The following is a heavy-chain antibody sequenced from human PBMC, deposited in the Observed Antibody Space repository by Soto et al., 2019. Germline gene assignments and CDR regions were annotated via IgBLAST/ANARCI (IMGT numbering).Heavy chain of an antibody. J-gene: IGHJ4*02. CDR2: IYPVNSNN. V-gene: IGHV5-51*01. CDR1: GYNFSSYW. CDR3: ARRRAVAGIYYFDY. Sequence: GESLKISCKGSGYNFSSYWIAWVRQLPGKGLEWMGIIYPVNSNNRNSPSFQGQVAFSVDKSINTAYLQWSNLKASDTAMYYCARRRAVAGIYYFDYWGRGTLVTVSS. D-gene: IGHD6-19*01.